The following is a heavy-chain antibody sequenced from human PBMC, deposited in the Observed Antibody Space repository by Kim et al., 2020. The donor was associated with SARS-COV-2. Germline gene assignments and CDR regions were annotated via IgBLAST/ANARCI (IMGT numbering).Heavy chain of an antibody. CDR3: ARVQTGYSYGLADDY. D-gene: IGHD5-18*01. J-gene: IGHJ4*02. V-gene: IGHV4-34*01. Sequence: SLSGRITISVDTSKNQFSLKLSSVTAADTAVYYCARVQTGYSYGLADDYWGQGTLVTVSS.